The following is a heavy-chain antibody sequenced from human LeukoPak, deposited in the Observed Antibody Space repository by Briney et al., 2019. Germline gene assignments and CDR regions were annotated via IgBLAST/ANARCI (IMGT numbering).Heavy chain of an antibody. CDR1: GFIFSNYN. D-gene: IGHD3-10*01. CDR2: ISSSSSYI. V-gene: IGHV3-21*01. CDR3: ARDGTLWFGELLLGYYYMDV. Sequence: GGSLRLSCAVSGFIFSNYNMNWVRQAPGKGLEWVSSISSSSSYIHYADSVKGRFTISRDNAKNSLYLQMNSLRAEDTAVYYCARDGTLWFGELLLGYYYMDVWGKGATVTVSS. J-gene: IGHJ6*03.